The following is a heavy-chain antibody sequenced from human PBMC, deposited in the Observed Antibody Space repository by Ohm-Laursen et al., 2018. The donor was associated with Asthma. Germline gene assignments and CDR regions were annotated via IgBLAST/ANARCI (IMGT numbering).Heavy chain of an antibody. Sequence: SLRLSCAAPGFTFSSYGMHWVRQAPGKGLEWVAVIWYDGSNKYYADSVKGRFTISRDNSKNTLYLQMNSLRAEDTAVYYCARPQVEMATIPNPYYYYGMDVWGQGTTVTVSS. J-gene: IGHJ6*02. CDR1: GFTFSSYG. D-gene: IGHD5-24*01. CDR3: ARPQVEMATIPNPYYYYGMDV. CDR2: IWYDGSNK. V-gene: IGHV3-33*01.